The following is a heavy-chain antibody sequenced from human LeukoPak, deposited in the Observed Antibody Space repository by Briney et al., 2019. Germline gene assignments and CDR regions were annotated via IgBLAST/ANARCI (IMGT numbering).Heavy chain of an antibody. Sequence: ASVKVSCKASGYTFTSYGISWVRQAPGQGLEWMGWISAYNGNTNYAQKLQGRVTMTTDTSTSTAYMEPRSLRSDDTAVYYCARWDTSEHSSSWYFDYWGQGTLVTVSS. CDR3: ARWDTSEHSSSWYFDY. CDR1: GYTFTSYG. V-gene: IGHV1-18*01. D-gene: IGHD6-13*01. CDR2: ISAYNGNT. J-gene: IGHJ4*02.